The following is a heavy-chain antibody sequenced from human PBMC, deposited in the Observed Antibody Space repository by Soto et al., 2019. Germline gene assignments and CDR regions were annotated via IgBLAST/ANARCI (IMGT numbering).Heavy chain of an antibody. J-gene: IGHJ4*02. V-gene: IGHV1-69*06. D-gene: IGHD3-22*01. Sequence: SVKVSCKASGGTFSSHAISWLRQAPGQGLEWMGGIIPICGTANYAQKFQGRVTITADKSTSTAYMELSRLRSEDTAVYYCARDHGGYDSSGPYFDYWGQGTLVNASS. CDR2: IIPICGTA. CDR3: ARDHGGYDSSGPYFDY. CDR1: GGTFSSHA.